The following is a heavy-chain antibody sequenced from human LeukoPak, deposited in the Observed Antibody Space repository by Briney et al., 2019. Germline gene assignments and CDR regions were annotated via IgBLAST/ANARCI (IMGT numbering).Heavy chain of an antibody. CDR2: IYSDDTT. D-gene: IGHD3-22*01. V-gene: IGHV3-53*01. J-gene: IGHJ4*02. CDR1: GFTVSSNY. Sequence: PGGSLRLSCAASGFTVSSNYMSWVRQAPGRGLEWVSLIYSDDTTYYADSVKGRFTISRDNSKNTLYLQMNSLRAEDRAVYYCARGDTSGYQIGPFDYWGQGTLVTVSS. CDR3: ARGDTSGYQIGPFDY.